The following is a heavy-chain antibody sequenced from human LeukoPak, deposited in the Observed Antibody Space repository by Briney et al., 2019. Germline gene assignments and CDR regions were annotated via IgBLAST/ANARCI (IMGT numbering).Heavy chain of an antibody. CDR1: DYSLSSGYY. CDR3: ARVRYYGSGTYPIVGPFDY. J-gene: IGHJ4*02. Sequence: SETLSLTCAVSDYSLSSGYYWGWTRQPPGKGLEWIGSIYHSGNTYYNPSLKSRVTISVDTSKNQFSVKLNSVTAAETAVYYCARVRYYGSGTYPIVGPFDYWGQGTLVTVSS. CDR2: IYHSGNT. V-gene: IGHV4-38-2*01. D-gene: IGHD3-10*01.